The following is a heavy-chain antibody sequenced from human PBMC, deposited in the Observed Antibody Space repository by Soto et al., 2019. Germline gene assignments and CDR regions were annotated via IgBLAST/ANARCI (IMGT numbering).Heavy chain of an antibody. CDR3: TKDPHMDI. CDR1: VFTFRSYG. J-gene: IGHJ6*02. Sequence: QPRGALRLSCAASVFTFRSYGMYWVRQAPGKGLEWLTAISYDGRNTYYGDSVKGRLTISRDNAKNTVYLQMNSLRLEDMGVYYCTKDPHMDIWGQGTPVTVSS. CDR2: ISYDGRNT. V-gene: IGHV3-30*18.